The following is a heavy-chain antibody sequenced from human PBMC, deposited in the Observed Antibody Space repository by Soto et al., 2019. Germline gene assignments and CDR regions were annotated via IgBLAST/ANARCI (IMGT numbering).Heavy chain of an antibody. D-gene: IGHD6-19*01. V-gene: IGHV3-23*01. Sequence: EVQLLESGGGLVQPGGSLRLSCAASGFTFSRYDMNWVRQAPGKGLEWVSVVSGSGGTSYYADSVKGRFIISRDNSKNTLYLQMNSLRAEDTARYYCAKMGYSSDWSWGQGTLVTVSS. CDR1: GFTFSRYD. CDR2: VSGSGGTS. CDR3: AKMGYSSDWS. J-gene: IGHJ5*02.